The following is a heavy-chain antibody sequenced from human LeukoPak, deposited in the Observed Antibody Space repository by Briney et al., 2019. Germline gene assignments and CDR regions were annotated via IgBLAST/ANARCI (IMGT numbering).Heavy chain of an antibody. Sequence: ASVKVSCKASGYTFTSYGISWVRQAPGQGLEWMGWISAYNGNTNYAQKLQGRVTMTTDTSTSTAYMELRSLRSDDTAVYYCARVERGYSYGPTYYYYYYMDVWGKGTTVTVSS. CDR2: ISAYNGNT. CDR1: GYTFTSYG. D-gene: IGHD5-18*01. V-gene: IGHV1-18*01. CDR3: ARVERGYSYGPTYYYYYYMDV. J-gene: IGHJ6*03.